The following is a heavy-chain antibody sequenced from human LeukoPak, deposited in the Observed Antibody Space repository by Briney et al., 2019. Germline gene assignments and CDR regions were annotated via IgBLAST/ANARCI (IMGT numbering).Heavy chain of an antibody. Sequence: GGSLRLSCAASGFTFSSYEMNWVRQAPGKGLEWVSYISSSGSTIYYADSVKGRFTISRDNAKNSLSLQMNSLRAEDTAVYYCARGNYYDSSGYYGYWGQGTLVTVSS. CDR3: ARGNYYDSSGYYGY. D-gene: IGHD3-22*01. CDR1: GFTFSSYE. CDR2: ISSSGSTI. J-gene: IGHJ4*02. V-gene: IGHV3-48*03.